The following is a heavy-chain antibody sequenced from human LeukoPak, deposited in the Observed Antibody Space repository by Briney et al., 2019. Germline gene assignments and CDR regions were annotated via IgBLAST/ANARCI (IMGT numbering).Heavy chain of an antibody. Sequence: GGSLRLSCAVSGLTFNNYAMSWVRQAPGKGLEWVSSISGRGASKYYADSVKGRFTISRDNSKNTLYLQMNSLRAEDTAVYYCAKGVVVAPDVTPFDYWGQGTLVTVSS. CDR1: GLTFNNYA. D-gene: IGHD2-2*01. CDR3: AKGVVVAPDVTPFDY. V-gene: IGHV3-23*01. CDR2: ISGRGASK. J-gene: IGHJ4*02.